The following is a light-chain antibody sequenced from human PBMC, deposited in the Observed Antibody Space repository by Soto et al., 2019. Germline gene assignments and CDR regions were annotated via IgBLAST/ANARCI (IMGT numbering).Light chain of an antibody. CDR2: DAL. V-gene: IGKV1-33*01. CDR3: QQYHTLPLT. Sequence: DIQMTQSPSSLSASVGDRVTITCQASQDIRNHLNWYQQKPGKAPKVLINDALNLEPGVPSRFSGSGSGADFTFTISSLQPEDIATYYCQQYHTLPLTFGGGTKVEIK. J-gene: IGKJ4*01. CDR1: QDIRNH.